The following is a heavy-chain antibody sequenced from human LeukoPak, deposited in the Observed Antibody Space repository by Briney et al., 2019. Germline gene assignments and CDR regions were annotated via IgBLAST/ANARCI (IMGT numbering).Heavy chain of an antibody. CDR2: INPNSGGT. Sequence: EASVKVSCKTSGFTFTGYYMHWVRQAPGQGLEWMGWINPNSGGTNYAQKFQGRVTMTRDTSISTAYMELSRLRSDDTAVYYCASGGVTTVTGGYYYYGMDVWGQGTTVTVSS. CDR3: ASGGVTTVTGGYYYYGMDV. D-gene: IGHD4-17*01. V-gene: IGHV1-2*02. J-gene: IGHJ6*02. CDR1: GFTFTGYY.